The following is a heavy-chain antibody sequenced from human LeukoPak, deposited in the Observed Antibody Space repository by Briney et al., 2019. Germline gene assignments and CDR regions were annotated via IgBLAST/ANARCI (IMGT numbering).Heavy chain of an antibody. CDR3: ARGGVVPAAKPSPYYYYGMDV. V-gene: IGHV4-34*01. CDR2: INHSGST. D-gene: IGHD2-2*01. CDR1: GGSFSGYY. Sequence: SETLSLTCAVYGGSFSGYYWSWIRQPPGKGLEWIGEINHSGSTNYNPSLKSRVTISVGTSKNQFSLNLSSVTAADTAMYYCARGGVVPAAKPSPYYYYGMDVWGQGTTVTVSS. J-gene: IGHJ6*02.